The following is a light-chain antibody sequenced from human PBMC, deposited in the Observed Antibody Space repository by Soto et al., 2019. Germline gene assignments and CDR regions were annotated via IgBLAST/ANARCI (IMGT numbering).Light chain of an antibody. CDR2: TNN. Sequence: QSVLTQPPSASGTPGQRVTISCSGSNSDIGRNFVSWYQQVPGTAPKLLIQTNNQRPSGVPDRFSGSKSGTSASLAISGLHSEDEAEYYCAAWDDSLSAWVFGGGTKLTVL. CDR3: AAWDDSLSAWV. V-gene: IGLV1-44*01. J-gene: IGLJ3*02. CDR1: NSDIGRNF.